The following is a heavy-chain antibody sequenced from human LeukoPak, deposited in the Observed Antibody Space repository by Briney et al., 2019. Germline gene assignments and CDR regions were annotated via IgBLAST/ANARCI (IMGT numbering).Heavy chain of an antibody. V-gene: IGHV4-59*01. J-gene: IGHJ6*03. CDR2: IYYSGST. CDR3: ARGPDGYNFYYYYYMDV. D-gene: IGHD5-24*01. Sequence: SETLSLTCTVSGGSISSYYWSWIRQPPGKGLEWIGYIYYSGSTNYNPSLKSRVTISVDTSKNQFSLKLSSVTAADTAVYYCARGPDGYNFYYYYYMDVWGKGTTVTVSS. CDR1: GGSISSYY.